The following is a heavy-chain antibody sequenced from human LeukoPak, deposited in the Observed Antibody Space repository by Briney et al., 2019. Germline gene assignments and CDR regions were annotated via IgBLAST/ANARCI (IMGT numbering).Heavy chain of an antibody. Sequence: GGSLRLSCAASGFTVSTNYMSWVRQAPGKGLEWVSLIYDGGNTYYSDSVKGRFTISRDNSKNKVYLQLNNLRAADAAVYYCAGAHKIAHFDYWGQGTMVTVSS. V-gene: IGHV3-66*01. J-gene: IGHJ4*01. CDR1: GFTVSTNY. CDR3: AGAHKIAHFDY. D-gene: IGHD2-21*01. CDR2: IYDGGNT.